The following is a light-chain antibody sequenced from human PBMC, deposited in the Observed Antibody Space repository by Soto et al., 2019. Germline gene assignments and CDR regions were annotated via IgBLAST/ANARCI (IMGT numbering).Light chain of an antibody. CDR1: SSDLAXXNY. Sequence: LTQPASVSGSPGQSITISCTGTSSDLAXXNYGSWYQQHPGKAPKLMIYQVTNRRSGVSNRFXGSRXXNSDALAVHGLQAEDAADYSCCSFVGSSAYVFGAGTTVTV. J-gene: IGLJ1*01. CDR2: QVT. CDR3: CSFVGSSAYV. V-gene: IGLV2-14*01.